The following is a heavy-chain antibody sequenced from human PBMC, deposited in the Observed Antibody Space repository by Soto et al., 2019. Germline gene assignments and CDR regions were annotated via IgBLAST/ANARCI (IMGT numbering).Heavy chain of an antibody. V-gene: IGHV4-31*03. CDR2: IYENGDT. CDR3: ARGDSTVSSVFDY. J-gene: IGHJ4*02. CDR1: GGPFSSGGYY. D-gene: IGHD4-17*01. Sequence: SETLSLTCTVSGGPFSSGGYYWSWIRQEPGKGLEWIGYIYENGDTSYNPSLRGRVTISADTAKTQFSLKLSSVTAADTAVYYCARGDSTVSSVFDYWGQGMLVTVS.